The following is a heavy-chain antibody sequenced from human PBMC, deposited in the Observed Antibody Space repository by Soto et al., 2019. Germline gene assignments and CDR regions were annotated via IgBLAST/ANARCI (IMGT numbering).Heavy chain of an antibody. CDR2: INHSGST. D-gene: IGHD5-12*01. CDR1: GGSFSGYY. J-gene: IGHJ3*02. V-gene: IGHV4-34*01. Sequence: SETLSLTCAVYGGSFSGYYWSWIRQPPGKGLEWIGEINHSGSTNYNPSLKSRVTISVDTSKNQFSLKMSSVTAADTAVYYCVRGEGRWLQLDAFDIWGQGTMVTVSS. CDR3: VRGEGRWLQLDAFDI.